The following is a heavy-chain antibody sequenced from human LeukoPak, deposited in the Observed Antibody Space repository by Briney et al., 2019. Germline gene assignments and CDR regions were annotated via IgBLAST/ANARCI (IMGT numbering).Heavy chain of an antibody. J-gene: IGHJ5*02. D-gene: IGHD1-1*01. CDR2: IYHSGST. CDR1: GGSFSDYY. V-gene: IGHV4-34*01. Sequence: SETLSLTCAVYGGSFSDYYWSWIRQPPGKGLEWIGYIYHSGSTYYNPSLKSRVTISVDRSKNQFSLKLSSVTAADTAVYYCARNLWRRIPEVNWFDPWGQGTLVTVSS. CDR3: ARNLWRRIPEVNWFDP.